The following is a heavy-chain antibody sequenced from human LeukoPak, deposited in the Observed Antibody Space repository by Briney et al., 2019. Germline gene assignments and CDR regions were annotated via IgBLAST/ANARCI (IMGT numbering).Heavy chain of an antibody. CDR2: LSGDGSSI. D-gene: IGHD4-17*01. V-gene: IGHV3-74*03. CDR1: VFIFSTCC. Sequence: PGGSLRLSRGASVFIFSTCCVLWVRQAPGKRLLWFSRLSGDGSSIKYADSLKGRFTISRDTAKNTLYLQIDSKRADDTAVYFCTRAATTVPNLLDNWGQGTLVSVSS. J-gene: IGHJ4*02. CDR3: TRAATTVPNLLDN.